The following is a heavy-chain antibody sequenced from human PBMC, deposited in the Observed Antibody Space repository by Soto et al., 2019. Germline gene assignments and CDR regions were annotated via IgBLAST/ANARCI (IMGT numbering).Heavy chain of an antibody. Sequence: PSETLYLTCAVYGESFNGYYWSWIRQPPGKGLEWTGEINHSVSTNYNPSLKSRVTISVDTSKNQFSLKLSSVTAADTAVYYCARDSTKGYCSRTSCYRYYYYGMEVWGQGTRVNVAS. J-gene: IGHJ6*02. CDR1: GESFNGYY. D-gene: IGHD2-2*02. CDR2: INHSVST. V-gene: IGHV4-34*01. CDR3: ARDSTKGYCSRTSCYRYYYYGMEV.